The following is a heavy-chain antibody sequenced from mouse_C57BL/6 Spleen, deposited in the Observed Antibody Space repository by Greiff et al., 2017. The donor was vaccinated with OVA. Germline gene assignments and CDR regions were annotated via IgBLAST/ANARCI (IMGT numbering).Heavy chain of an antibody. CDR2: INPYNGGT. Sequence: VQLQQSGPVLVKPGASVKMSCKASGYTFTDYYMNWVKQSHGKSLEWIGVINPYNGGTSYNQKFKGKATLTVDQSSSTAYMELNSLTSEDSAVYYCARGGDYDPFDDWGQGTTLTVSS. J-gene: IGHJ2*01. D-gene: IGHD2-4*01. CDR3: ARGGDYDPFDD. V-gene: IGHV1-19*01. CDR1: GYTFTDYY.